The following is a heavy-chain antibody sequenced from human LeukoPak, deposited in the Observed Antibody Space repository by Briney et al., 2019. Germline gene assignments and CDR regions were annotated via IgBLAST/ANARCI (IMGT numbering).Heavy chain of an antibody. V-gene: IGHV3-30-3*01. CDR2: ISYDGSNK. Sequence: GGSLRLSCAASGFTFSSYAMHWVRQAPGKGLEWVAVISYDGSNKYYADSVKGRFTISRDNSKNTLYLQMNSLRAEDTAVYYCAKDRATRGGWGQGTLVTVSS. J-gene: IGHJ4*02. D-gene: IGHD2-15*01. CDR3: AKDRATRGG. CDR1: GFTFSSYA.